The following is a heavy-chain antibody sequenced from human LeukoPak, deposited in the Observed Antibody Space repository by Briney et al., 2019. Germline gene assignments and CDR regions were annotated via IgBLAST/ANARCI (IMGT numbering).Heavy chain of an antibody. V-gene: IGHV3-30*18. Sequence: GGSLRLSCAASGFTFSSYAMHWVRQAPGKGLEWVAVISYDGSNKYYADSVKGRFTISRDNSKNTLYLQMNSLRAEDTAVYYCAKKSGIAAAAPLDSWGQGTLVTVSS. J-gene: IGHJ5*01. D-gene: IGHD6-13*01. CDR1: GFTFSSYA. CDR3: AKKSGIAAAAPLDS. CDR2: ISYDGSNK.